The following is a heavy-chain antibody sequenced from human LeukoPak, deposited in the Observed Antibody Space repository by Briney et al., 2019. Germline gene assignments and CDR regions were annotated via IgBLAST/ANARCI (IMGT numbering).Heavy chain of an antibody. CDR3: ARGRALLRYFDWLLISYFDY. J-gene: IGHJ4*02. CDR2: INHSGST. CDR1: GGSFSGYY. D-gene: IGHD3-9*01. V-gene: IGHV4-34*01. Sequence: SETLSLTCAVYGGSFSGYYWSWIRQPPGKGLEWIGEINHSGSTNYNPSLKSRVTISVDTSKNQFSLKLSSVTAADTAVYYCARGRALLRYFDWLLISYFDYWGQGTLVTVSS.